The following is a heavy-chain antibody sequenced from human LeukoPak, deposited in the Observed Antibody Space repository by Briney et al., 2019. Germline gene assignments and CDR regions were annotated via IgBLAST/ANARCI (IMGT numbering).Heavy chain of an antibody. D-gene: IGHD2-15*01. CDR3: ARGRRDYFDY. J-gene: IGHJ4*02. CDR1: GGSISSGGYY. CDR2: IYYSGST. V-gene: IGHV4-31*03. Sequence: SETLSLTCTVSGGSISSGGYYWSWIRQHPGKGLEWIGYIYYSGSTYYNPSLKSRVTISVDTSKNQFSLKLSSVTAADTAVYYCARGRRDYFDYWGQGTLVTASS.